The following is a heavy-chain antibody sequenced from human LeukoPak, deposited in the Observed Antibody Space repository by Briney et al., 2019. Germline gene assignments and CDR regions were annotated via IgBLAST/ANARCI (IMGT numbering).Heavy chain of an antibody. CDR3: AKGKYDYSNDAFDI. J-gene: IGHJ3*02. CDR2: ISSNGGST. Sequence: GGSLRLSCAASGFTFSSYAMHWVRQAPGKGLEYVSAISSNGGSTYYANSVKGRFTISRDNSKNTLYLQMGSLRAEDTAVYYCAKGKYDYSNDAFDIWGQGTMVTVSS. V-gene: IGHV3-64*01. CDR1: GFTFSSYA. D-gene: IGHD4-11*01.